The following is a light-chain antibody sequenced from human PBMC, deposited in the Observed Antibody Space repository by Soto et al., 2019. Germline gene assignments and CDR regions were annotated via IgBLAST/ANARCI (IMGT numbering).Light chain of an antibody. CDR2: EVT. Sequence: QSALTQPASVSGSPGQSITISCTGTSSDVGNYNLVSWYQHHPGTAPKLMIYEVTKRPSGVSSRFSGSKSGNTASLTISGPLGEGGADFSCSSAANGPPAVVLGGGTKLPAL. CDR3: SSAANGPPAVV. J-gene: IGLJ3*02. CDR1: SSDVGNYNL. V-gene: IGLV2-23*02.